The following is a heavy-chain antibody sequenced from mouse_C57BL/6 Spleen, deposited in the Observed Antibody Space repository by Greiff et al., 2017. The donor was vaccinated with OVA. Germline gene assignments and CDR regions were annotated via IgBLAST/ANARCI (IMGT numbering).Heavy chain of an antibody. CDR1: GYAFSSYW. CDR2: IYPGDGDT. Sequence: QVQLKQSGAELVKPGASVKISCKASGYAFSSYWMNWVKQRPGKGLEWIGQIYPGDGDTNYNGKFKGKATLTADKSSSTAYMQLSSLTSEDSAVYFCARMNSSGFFDYWGQGTTLTVSS. V-gene: IGHV1-80*01. CDR3: ARMNSSGFFDY. D-gene: IGHD3-2*02. J-gene: IGHJ2*01.